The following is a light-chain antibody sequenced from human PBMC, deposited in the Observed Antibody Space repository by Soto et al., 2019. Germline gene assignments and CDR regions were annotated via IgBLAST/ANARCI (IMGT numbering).Light chain of an antibody. V-gene: IGLV1-40*01. CDR3: QSYDSSLSGHVV. Sequence: QAVVTQPPSVSGAPGQRVTISCTGSSSNIGGGYDVHWYQQLPGTAPKLLIYGNSNRPSGVPDRFSGSKSGTSASLAITGLQAEDEADYYCQSYDSSLSGHVVFGGGTKLTVL. J-gene: IGLJ2*01. CDR1: SSNIGGGYD. CDR2: GNS.